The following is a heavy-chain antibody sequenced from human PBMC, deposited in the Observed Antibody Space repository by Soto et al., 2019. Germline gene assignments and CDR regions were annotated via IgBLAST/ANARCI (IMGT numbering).Heavy chain of an antibody. V-gene: IGHV4-4*07. CDR3: ARDRAYNWYYYYFDY. J-gene: IGHJ4*02. CDR2: IYTSGST. CDR1: GGSISSYY. Sequence: PSETLSLTCTVSGGSISSYYWSWIRQPAGKGLEWIGRIYTSGSTNYNPSLKSRVTMSVDTSKNQFSLKLSSVTAADTAVYYCARDRAYNWYYYYFDYWGRGTLVTVSS. D-gene: IGHD1-7*01.